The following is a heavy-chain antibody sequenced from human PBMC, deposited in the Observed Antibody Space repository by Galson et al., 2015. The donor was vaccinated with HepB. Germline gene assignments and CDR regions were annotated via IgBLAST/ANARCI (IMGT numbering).Heavy chain of an antibody. V-gene: IGHV1-2*02. CDR2: INPNSGGT. D-gene: IGHD6-19*01. Sequence: SVKVSCKASGYTITGYYMHWVRQAPGQGLEWMGWINPNSGGTNYAQKFQGRVTVTRDTSISTAYMELSRLRSDDTAVYYCARGLSVESGPSGWYGGWIDPWGQGTLVTVSS. CDR1: GYTITGYY. J-gene: IGHJ5*02. CDR3: ARGLSVESGPSGWYGGWIDP.